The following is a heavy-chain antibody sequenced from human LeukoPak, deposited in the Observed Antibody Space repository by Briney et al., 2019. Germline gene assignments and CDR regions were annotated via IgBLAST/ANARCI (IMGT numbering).Heavy chain of an antibody. CDR3: AKDLYSYGTHFDY. CDR2: ISYDGSNK. V-gene: IGHV3-30*18. CDR1: GFTFSSYG. D-gene: IGHD5-18*01. J-gene: IGHJ4*02. Sequence: GRSLRLSCAASGFTFSSYGMHWVRQATGKGLEWVAVISYDGSNKYYADSVKGRFTISRDNSKNTLYLQMNSLRAEDTAVYYCAKDLYSYGTHFDYWGQGTLVTVSS.